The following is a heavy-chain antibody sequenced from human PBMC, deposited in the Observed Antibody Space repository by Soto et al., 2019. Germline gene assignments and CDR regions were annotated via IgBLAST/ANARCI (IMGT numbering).Heavy chain of an antibody. D-gene: IGHD3-10*01. CDR2: IIPIFGTA. CDR3: ARVMASYYGSGTNKGWFDP. Sequence: QVQLVQSGAEVKKPGSSVKVSCKASGGTFSSYAISWVRQAPGQGLEWMGGIIPIFGTANYAQKFQGRVTITADESTSTAYVERSSLSSEDTAVYYCARVMASYYGSGTNKGWFDPWGQGTLVTVSS. V-gene: IGHV1-69*01. CDR1: GGTFSSYA. J-gene: IGHJ5*02.